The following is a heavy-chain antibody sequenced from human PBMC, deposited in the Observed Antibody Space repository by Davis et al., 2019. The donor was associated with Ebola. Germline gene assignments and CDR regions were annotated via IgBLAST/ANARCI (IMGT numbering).Heavy chain of an antibody. CDR3: AANDHKSSGYSDY. CDR1: GFSFTNYA. CDR2: TSSHRGNT. J-gene: IGHJ4*02. D-gene: IGHD3-22*01. V-gene: IGHV1-18*04. Sequence: ASVKVSCKASGFSFTNYAISWVRQPPGQGLEWMGWTSSHRGNTMYAQKVQDRVTMTTDTSTSTTYMELRSLRSDDTAVYYCAANDHKSSGYSDYWGQGTVVSVSS.